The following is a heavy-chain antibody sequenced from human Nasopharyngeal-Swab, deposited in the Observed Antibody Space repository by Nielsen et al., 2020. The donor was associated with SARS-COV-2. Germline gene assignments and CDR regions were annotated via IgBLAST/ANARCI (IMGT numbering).Heavy chain of an antibody. CDR3: ARGGWYFDF. V-gene: IGHV3-7*04. CDR1: GYSFSDAW. CDR2: IKQDGSEK. Sequence: GGSLRLSCAAYGYSFSDAWMNLVRQAPGKGLEWVANIKQDGSEKYYVDSVKGRFTISRDNAKNSLYLQMNSLRAEDTTVYYCARGGWYFDFWGRGTLVTVSS. J-gene: IGHJ2*01.